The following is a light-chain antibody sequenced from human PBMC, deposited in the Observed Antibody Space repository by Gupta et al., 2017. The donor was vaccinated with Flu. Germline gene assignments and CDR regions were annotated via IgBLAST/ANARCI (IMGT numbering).Light chain of an antibody. Sequence: DIQLTQSPSTLSAFVGDRVTITCRASQSISSWLAWYQQKPGKAPKLLIYKASSLESGVPSRFSGSGSGTEFTLTISSLQPDDFATYYCQQYNSYPLTFGGGTKVEIK. V-gene: IGKV1-5*03. CDR2: KAS. J-gene: IGKJ4*01. CDR3: QQYNSYPLT. CDR1: QSISSW.